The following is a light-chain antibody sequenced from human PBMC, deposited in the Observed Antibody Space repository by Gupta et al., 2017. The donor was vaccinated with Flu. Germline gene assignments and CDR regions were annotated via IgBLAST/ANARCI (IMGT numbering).Light chain of an antibody. Sequence: EIVMTQSPATLSVSPGERATLSCRASQSVSSNLAWYQQKPGQAPRLLIYGASTRATSIPARFSGSGSGKEFTLTISSLQSEDFAVYYCQQDNNWPRTFGQGTKVEIK. CDR1: QSVSSN. CDR3: QQDNNWPRT. J-gene: IGKJ1*01. CDR2: GAS. V-gene: IGKV3-15*01.